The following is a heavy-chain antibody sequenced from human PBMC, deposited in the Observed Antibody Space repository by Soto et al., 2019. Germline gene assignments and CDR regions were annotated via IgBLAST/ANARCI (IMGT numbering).Heavy chain of an antibody. D-gene: IGHD3-22*01. V-gene: IGHV3-30-3*01. CDR2: ISYDGSNK. CDR3: ASPPLYDSSGYHHYGMDV. J-gene: IGHJ6*02. Sequence: GGSLRLSCAASGFTFSSYAMHWVRQAPGKGLEWVAVISYDGSNKYYADSVKGRFTISRDNSKNTLYLQMNSLRAEDTAVYYCASPPLYDSSGYHHYGMDVWGQGTTVTVSS. CDR1: GFTFSSYA.